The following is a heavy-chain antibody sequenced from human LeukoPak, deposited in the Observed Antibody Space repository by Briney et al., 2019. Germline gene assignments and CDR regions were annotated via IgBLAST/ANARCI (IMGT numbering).Heavy chain of an antibody. J-gene: IGHJ4*02. Sequence: ASVKVSCRASGGTFSSYAISWVRQAPGQGLEWMGGIIPTFGTANYAQKFQGRVTITADKSTSTAYMELSSLRSEDTAVYYCTNSGYDLAYLDYWGQGTLVTVSS. D-gene: IGHD5-12*01. CDR1: GGTFSSYA. V-gene: IGHV1-69*06. CDR2: IIPTFGTA. CDR3: TNSGYDLAYLDY.